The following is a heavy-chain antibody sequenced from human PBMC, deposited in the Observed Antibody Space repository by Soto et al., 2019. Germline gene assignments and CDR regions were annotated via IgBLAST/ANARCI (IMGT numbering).Heavy chain of an antibody. Sequence: GGSLRLSCAASGFTFSSYSMNWVRQAPGKGLEWVSSISSSSSYIYYADSVKGRFTISRDNAKNSLYLQMNSLRAEDTAVYYCARDIRVIVVVVAGNRGAFDIWGQGTMVTVSS. CDR2: ISSSSSYI. V-gene: IGHV3-21*01. J-gene: IGHJ3*02. D-gene: IGHD2-15*01. CDR3: ARDIRVIVVVVAGNRGAFDI. CDR1: GFTFSSYS.